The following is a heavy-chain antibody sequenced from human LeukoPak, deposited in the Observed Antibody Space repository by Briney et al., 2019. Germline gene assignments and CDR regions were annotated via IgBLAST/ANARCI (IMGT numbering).Heavy chain of an antibody. CDR1: GGSNSSGSYY. D-gene: IGHD4-17*01. J-gene: IGHJ4*02. CDR3: ANSIDFDYGDYYFDY. Sequence: PSETLSLTCTVSGGSNSSGSYYWSWIRQPAGKGLEWIGRIYTSGSTNYNPSLKSRVTISQDTSKNQFSLKLSSVTAADTAVYYCANSIDFDYGDYYFDYWGQGALVTISS. CDR2: IYTSGST. V-gene: IGHV4-61*02.